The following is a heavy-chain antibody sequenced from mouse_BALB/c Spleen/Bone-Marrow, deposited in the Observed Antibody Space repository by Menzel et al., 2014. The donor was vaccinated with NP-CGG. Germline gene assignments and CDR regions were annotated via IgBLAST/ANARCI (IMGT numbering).Heavy chain of an antibody. D-gene: IGHD1-3*01. J-gene: IGHJ3*01. CDR2: IAPGNGNT. CDR1: GFNIKDAY. V-gene: IGHV14-3*02. Sequence: VQLQQSGAELVKPGASVKLSCTASGFNIKDAYMHWMKQRPEQGLEWIGRIAPGNGNTQYDPKFQGKATITADTSSNAACLRRSSLTAEDTAVYYGVRAPGEVNCWGQGTLVTVSA. CDR3: VRAPGEVNC.